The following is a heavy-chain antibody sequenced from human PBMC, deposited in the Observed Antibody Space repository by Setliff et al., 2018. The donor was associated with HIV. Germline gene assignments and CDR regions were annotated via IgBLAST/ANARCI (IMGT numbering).Heavy chain of an antibody. CDR3: ARGTGYIGYDYSFDY. J-gene: IGHJ4*02. Sequence: SETLSLTCTVSGGSISSYYWSWIRQPPGKGLEWIGYINTSGTTNYNPSLKSRVTISVDTSRNQFSLRVTSVTAADTAVYFCARGTGYIGYDYSFDYWGQGTLVTVSS. V-gene: IGHV4-4*09. CDR2: INTSGTT. CDR1: GGSISSYY. D-gene: IGHD5-12*01.